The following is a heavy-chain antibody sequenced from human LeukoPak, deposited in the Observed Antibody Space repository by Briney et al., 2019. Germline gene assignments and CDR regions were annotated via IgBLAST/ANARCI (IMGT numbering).Heavy chain of an antibody. D-gene: IGHD3-22*01. Sequence: PSETLSLTCTVSGGSISSYYWSWIRRPPGKGLEWIGYIYYSGSTSYNPSLKSRVTISVDTSKNQFSLKLSSVTAADTAVYYCARSSEGRYYYDSSGYSYYYYYMDVWGKGTTVTISS. CDR3: ARSSEGRYYYDSSGYSYYYYYMDV. CDR2: IYYSGST. V-gene: IGHV4-59*01. J-gene: IGHJ6*03. CDR1: GGSISSYY.